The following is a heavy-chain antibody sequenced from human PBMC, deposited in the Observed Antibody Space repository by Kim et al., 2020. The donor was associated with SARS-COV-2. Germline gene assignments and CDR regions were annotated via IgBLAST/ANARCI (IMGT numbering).Heavy chain of an antibody. J-gene: IGHJ5*02. V-gene: IGHV4-34*01. Sequence: SETLSLTCAVYGGSFSGYYWSWIRQPPGKGLEWIGEINHSGSTNYNPSLKSRVTISVDTSKNQFSLKLSSVTAADTAVYYCARRLKYGGYNWFDPWGQGTLVTVSS. CDR3: ARRLKYGGYNWFDP. CDR1: GGSFSGYY. D-gene: IGHD4-17*01. CDR2: INHSGST.